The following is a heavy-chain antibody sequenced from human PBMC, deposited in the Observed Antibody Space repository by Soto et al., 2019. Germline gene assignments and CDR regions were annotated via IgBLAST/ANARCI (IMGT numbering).Heavy chain of an antibody. CDR2: ISWNSGSI. J-gene: IGHJ4*02. CDR1: GFTFPDYT. Sequence: EVQLVESGGGLVQPGRSLRLSCAASGFTFPDYTMHWVRQAPGKGLEWVSGISWNSGSIDYADSVKGRFIISRDDAKNCLYLQMNSLSAEDTAFYYCAKGLYYYQTSGYPHYWGQGTLVTVSS. V-gene: IGHV3-9*01. CDR3: AKGLYYYQTSGYPHY. D-gene: IGHD3-22*01.